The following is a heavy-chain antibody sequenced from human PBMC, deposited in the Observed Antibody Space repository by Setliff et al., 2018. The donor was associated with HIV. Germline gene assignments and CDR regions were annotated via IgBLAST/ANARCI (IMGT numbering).Heavy chain of an antibody. V-gene: IGHV4-4*07. Sequence: SETLSLTCTISGGSFGVYRWSWIRQSAGRGLEWIGRIDSSGTTDYKPSLKGRVAISVDTSRNQFSLRVTSVTAADTAVCFCARDRHSSGLGSYGPWGPGILVTVSS. CDR1: GGSFGVYR. J-gene: IGHJ5*02. CDR2: IDSSGTT. CDR3: ARDRHSSGLGSYGP. D-gene: IGHD3-10*01.